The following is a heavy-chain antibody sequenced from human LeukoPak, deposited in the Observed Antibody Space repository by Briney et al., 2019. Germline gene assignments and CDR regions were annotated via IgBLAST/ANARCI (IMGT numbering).Heavy chain of an antibody. V-gene: IGHV3-43*01. CDR2: ISCVGVST. Sequence: FISCVGVSTDYADSVKGRFTISRENSKNSLYMKMNSLRTEDTALYYCAKDLRHRVVRGIDYWGQGTLVTVSS. J-gene: IGHJ4*02. CDR3: AKDLRHRVVRGIDY. D-gene: IGHD3-3*01.